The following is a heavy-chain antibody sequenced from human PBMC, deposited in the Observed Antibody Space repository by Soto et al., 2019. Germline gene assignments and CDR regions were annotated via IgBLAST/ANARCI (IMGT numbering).Heavy chain of an antibody. J-gene: IGHJ4*02. D-gene: IGHD6-13*01. Sequence: SETLSLTCTVSGGSMRNYFWTWIRQPPGKGLEWIGYIHYSGTTSFFPSYNPSLSSRVTISEDTSKNQFSLKLLSVTTADTAVYFCAAGEASSRNLAPYYLDFWGEGTLVTVSS. CDR1: GGSMRNYF. V-gene: IGHV4-59*01. CDR3: AAGEASSRNLAPYYLDF. CDR2: IHYSGTT.